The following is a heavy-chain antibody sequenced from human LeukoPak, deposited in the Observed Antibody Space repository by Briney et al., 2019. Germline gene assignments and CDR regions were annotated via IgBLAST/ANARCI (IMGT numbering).Heavy chain of an antibody. J-gene: IGHJ6*02. CDR1: GGSISSYY. CDR3: AGFDYYYYGMDV. V-gene: IGHV4-59*01. CDR2: IYYSGST. Sequence: PSETLSLTCTVSGGSISSYYWSWIRQPPGKGLEWIGYIYYSGSTNCNPSLKSRVTISVDTSKNQFSLKLSSVTAADTAVYYCAGFDYYYYGMDVWGQGTTVTVSS.